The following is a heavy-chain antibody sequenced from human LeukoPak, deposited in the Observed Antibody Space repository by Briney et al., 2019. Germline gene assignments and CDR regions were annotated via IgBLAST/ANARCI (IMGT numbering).Heavy chain of an antibody. J-gene: IGHJ4*02. CDR3: ARGLRYCSGGSCYGAARFFDY. CDR1: GFTFSSYA. D-gene: IGHD2-15*01. Sequence: GGSLRLSCAASGFTFSSYAMSWVRQAPGKGLEWVSDISGIGVSTYYADSVKGRFTISRDNSKNTLYLQMNSLRAEDTAVYYCARGLRYCSGGSCYGAARFFDYWGQGTLVTVSS. V-gene: IGHV3-23*01. CDR2: ISGIGVST.